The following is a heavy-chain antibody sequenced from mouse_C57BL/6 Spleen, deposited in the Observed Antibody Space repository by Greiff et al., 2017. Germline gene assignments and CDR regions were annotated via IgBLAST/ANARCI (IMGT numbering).Heavy chain of an antibody. Sequence: EVKLQESGPGLVKPSQSLSLTCSVTGYSITSGYYWNWIRQFPGNKLEWMGYISYDGSNNYNPSLKNRISITRDTSKNQFFLKLNSVTTEDTATYYCARDGYYGNYVFDYWGQGTTLTVSS. CDR1: GYSITSGYY. J-gene: IGHJ2*01. CDR3: ARDGYYGNYVFDY. D-gene: IGHD2-1*01. V-gene: IGHV3-6*01. CDR2: ISYDGSN.